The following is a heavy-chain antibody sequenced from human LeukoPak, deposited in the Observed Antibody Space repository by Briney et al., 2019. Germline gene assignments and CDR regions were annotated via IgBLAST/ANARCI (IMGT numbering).Heavy chain of an antibody. CDR1: GGSISSSSYY. D-gene: IGHD3-22*01. CDR2: IYYSGST. CDR3: AREKGKYYYDSSGPFDY. Sequence: SETLSLTCTVSGGSISSSSYYWGWIRQPPGKGLEWIGSIYYSGSTYYNPSLKSRVTISVDTSKNQFSLKLSSVTAADTAVYYCAREKGKYYYDSSGPFDYWGQGTLVTVSS. J-gene: IGHJ4*02. V-gene: IGHV4-39*02.